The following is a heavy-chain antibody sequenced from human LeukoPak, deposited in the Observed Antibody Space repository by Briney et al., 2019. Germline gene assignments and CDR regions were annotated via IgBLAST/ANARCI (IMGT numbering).Heavy chain of an antibody. Sequence: XSVKVSCKASGYTFTSYGISWVRQAPGQGLEWMGWISAYNGNTNYAQKLQGRVTMTTDTSTSTAYMELRSLRSDDTAVYYCARDTGRGYSILFDYWGQGTLVTVSS. CDR3: ARDTGRGYSILFDY. J-gene: IGHJ4*02. CDR2: ISAYNGNT. V-gene: IGHV1-18*01. D-gene: IGHD5-18*01. CDR1: GYTFTSYG.